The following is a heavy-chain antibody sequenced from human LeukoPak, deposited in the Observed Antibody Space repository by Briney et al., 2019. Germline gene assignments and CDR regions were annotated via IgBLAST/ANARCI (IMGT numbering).Heavy chain of an antibody. D-gene: IGHD3-10*01. J-gene: IGHJ4*02. V-gene: IGHV1-24*01. CDR1: GYTFIDSY. CDR2: FDPEDGET. Sequence: ASVKVSCKTSGYTFIDSYIHWVRQAPGKGLEWMGGFDPEDGETIYAQKFQGRVTMTEDTSTDTAYMELSSLRSEDTAVYYCATDYGSGTPLDYWGQGTLATVSS. CDR3: ATDYGSGTPLDY.